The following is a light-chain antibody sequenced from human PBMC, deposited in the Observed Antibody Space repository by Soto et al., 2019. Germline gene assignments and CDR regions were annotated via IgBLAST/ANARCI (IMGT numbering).Light chain of an antibody. V-gene: IGKV3-20*01. CDR3: QQCGSSPS. CDR2: DTS. Sequence: EIVLTQSPGTLSLSPGERATLSCRASQSVSSSYLAWYQQKPGQAPRLLIYDTSSRATGIPDRXSGSGSGXXXXXXXXXLEPEDFXVYYCQQCGSSPSFGQGTKVELK. J-gene: IGKJ1*01. CDR1: QSVSSSY.